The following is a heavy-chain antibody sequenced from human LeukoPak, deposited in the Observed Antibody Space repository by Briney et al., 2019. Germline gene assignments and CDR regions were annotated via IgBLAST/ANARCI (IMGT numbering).Heavy chain of an antibody. Sequence: QPGRSLRLSCAASGFTFSNYGMHWVRQAPGKGLEWVAVTWYGGSNKYYADSVKGRFTISRDNSKNSLYLQMNSLRAEDTAVYYCARDAPSAYWGQGTLVTVSS. V-gene: IGHV3-33*01. J-gene: IGHJ4*02. CDR2: TWYGGSNK. CDR3: ARDAPSAY. CDR1: GFTFSNYG.